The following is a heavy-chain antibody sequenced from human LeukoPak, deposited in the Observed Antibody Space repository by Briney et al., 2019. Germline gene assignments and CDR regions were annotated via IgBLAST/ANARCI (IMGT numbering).Heavy chain of an antibody. Sequence: SSQTLSLTCTVSGGSISSYYWSWIWQPPGKGLEWIGYIYYSGSTNYNPSLKSRVTISVDTSKNQFSLKLSSVTAADTAVYYCARRKLVGGMDVWGQGTTVTVSS. CDR1: GGSISSYY. CDR2: IYYSGST. CDR3: ARRKLVGGMDV. D-gene: IGHD6-13*01. J-gene: IGHJ6*02. V-gene: IGHV4-59*08.